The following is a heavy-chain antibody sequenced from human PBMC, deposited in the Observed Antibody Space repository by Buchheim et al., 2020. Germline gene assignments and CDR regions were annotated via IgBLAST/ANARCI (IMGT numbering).Heavy chain of an antibody. V-gene: IGHV3-7*01. CDR1: GFTFSGYW. CDR3: ARGTRDYYGMDV. CDR2: IKADGSGA. J-gene: IGHJ6*02. Sequence: EVQLVESGGGLVQPGGSLRLSCAASGFTFSGYWMTWVRQAPGQGLEWVANIKADGSGANYVDSVKGRFTISRDNAMSSLFLQMSSLRAEDTAVYYCARGTRDYYGMDVWGQGTT.